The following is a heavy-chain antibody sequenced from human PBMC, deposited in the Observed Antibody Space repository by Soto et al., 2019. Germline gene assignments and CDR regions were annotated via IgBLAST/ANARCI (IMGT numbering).Heavy chain of an antibody. J-gene: IGHJ6*03. CDR1: GFTFSSYA. CDR2: ISGSGGST. D-gene: IGHD4-17*01. CDR3: AKGADDYGDYGPHYYYYMDV. Sequence: GGSLRLSCAASGFTFSSYAMSWVRQAPGKGLEWVSAISGSGGSTYYADSVKGRSTISRDNSKNTLYLQMNSLRAEDTAVYYCAKGADDYGDYGPHYYYYMDVWGKGTTVTVSS. V-gene: IGHV3-23*01.